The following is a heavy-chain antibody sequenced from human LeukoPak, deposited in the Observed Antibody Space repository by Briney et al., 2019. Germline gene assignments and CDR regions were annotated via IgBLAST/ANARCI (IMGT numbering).Heavy chain of an antibody. CDR1: GYTFTGYY. Sequence: GASVKVSCKASGYTFTGYYMHWVRQAPGQGLEWMGWINPNSGGTNYAQKFQGRVTMTRDTSISTAYMELSSLRSDDTAVYYCARFGLGKHIEVAGIPFDIWGQGTMVTVSS. D-gene: IGHD6-19*01. CDR3: ARFGLGKHIEVAGIPFDI. CDR2: INPNSGGT. V-gene: IGHV1-2*02. J-gene: IGHJ3*02.